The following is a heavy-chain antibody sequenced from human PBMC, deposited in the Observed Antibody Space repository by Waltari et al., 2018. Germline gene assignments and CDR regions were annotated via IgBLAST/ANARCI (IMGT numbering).Heavy chain of an antibody. D-gene: IGHD2-15*01. Sequence: QLQLQESGPGLVKPSETLSLTCSVSGGSLSSTSYYWCWIRQPPGKGLEWIGSFSYDANTYYNPSLKSRITVSVDTSKNQFSLQLRSVTAAETAIYYCARPGRVGGGSLMGLDYWGQGTLVTVSS. V-gene: IGHV4-39*01. CDR3: ARPGRVGGGSLMGLDY. CDR2: FSYDANT. J-gene: IGHJ4*02. CDR1: GGSLSSTSYY.